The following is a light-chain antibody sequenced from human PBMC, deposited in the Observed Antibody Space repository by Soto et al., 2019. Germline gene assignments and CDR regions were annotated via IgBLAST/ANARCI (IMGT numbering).Light chain of an antibody. CDR2: DVS. J-gene: IGLJ1*01. Sequence: QSVLTQPASGSGSPGQSITISCTGTSSDVGGYNYVSWYQQHPGKAPKLMIYDVSNRPSGVSNRFSGSKSGNTAPLTISGLQAEDEADYYCSSYTSSSTTVFGTGTKVTVL. CDR1: SSDVGGYNY. V-gene: IGLV2-14*01. CDR3: SSYTSSSTTV.